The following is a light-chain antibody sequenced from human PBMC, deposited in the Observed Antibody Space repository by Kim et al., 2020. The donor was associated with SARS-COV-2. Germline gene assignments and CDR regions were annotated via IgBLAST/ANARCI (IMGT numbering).Light chain of an antibody. J-gene: IGLJ3*02. CDR2: EDT. Sequence: ARICCCGDALPKRFAYWYQQKSGQAPVLIIYEDTKRPSGIPQRFSGSSSETMATLTISGAQVEDAADYYCYSTGTSGKAVFGGGTRLTVL. V-gene: IGLV3-10*01. CDR3: YSTGTSGKAV. CDR1: ALPKRF.